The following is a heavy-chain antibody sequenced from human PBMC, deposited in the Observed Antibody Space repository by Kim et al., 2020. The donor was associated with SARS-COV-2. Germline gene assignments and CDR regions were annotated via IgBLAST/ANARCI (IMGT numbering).Heavy chain of an antibody. Sequence: ASVKVSCKASGYIFSKNGIDWVRQAPGQSLEWMGWINISDGNTEYSEKFYDRLTITRDTSASASYLELSSLTSEDTAVYYCARGGPFSGSGSAFDFCGQG. J-gene: IGHJ4*02. CDR3: ARGGPFSGSGSAFDF. V-gene: IGHV1-3*04. D-gene: IGHD3-10*01. CDR2: INISDGNT. CDR1: GYIFSKNG.